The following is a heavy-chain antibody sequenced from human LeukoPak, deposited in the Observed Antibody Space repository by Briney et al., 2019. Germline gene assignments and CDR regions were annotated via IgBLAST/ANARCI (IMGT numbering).Heavy chain of an antibody. D-gene: IGHD3-10*01. CDR3: ARVLGFGELSFDY. CDR1: GFTFSDYY. Sequence: PGGSLRLSCEASGFTFSDYYMSWIRQAPGKGLEWVSYISSSGSTIYYADSVKGRFTISRDNAKNSLYLQMNSLRAEDTAVYYCARVLGFGELSFDYWGQGTLVTVSS. V-gene: IGHV3-11*01. CDR2: ISSSGSTI. J-gene: IGHJ4*02.